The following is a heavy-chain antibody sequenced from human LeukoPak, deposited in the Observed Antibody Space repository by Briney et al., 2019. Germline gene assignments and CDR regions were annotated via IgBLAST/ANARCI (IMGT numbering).Heavy chain of an antibody. Sequence: ASVKVSCKASGYTFTSYGISWVRQAPGQGLEWMGWISAYNGNTNYAQKLQGRVTMTTDTSTSTAYMELSRLRSDDTAVYYCARDGLRYCSSTSCYNFDYWGQGTLVTVSS. CDR1: GYTFTSYG. J-gene: IGHJ4*02. CDR2: ISAYNGNT. V-gene: IGHV1-18*01. D-gene: IGHD2-2*02. CDR3: ARDGLRYCSSTSCYNFDY.